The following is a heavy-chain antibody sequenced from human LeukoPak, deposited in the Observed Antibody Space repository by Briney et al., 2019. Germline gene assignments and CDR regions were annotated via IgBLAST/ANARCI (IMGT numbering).Heavy chain of an antibody. J-gene: IGHJ4*02. CDR2: INPNSGGT. V-gene: IGHV1-2*02. CDR3: ARPSAATTVVHRDYFDY. Sequence: ASVKVSCKASGYTFTGYYMHWVRQAPGQGLEWMGWINPNSGGTNYAQKFQGRVTMTRDTSISTAYMELSRLRSDDTAVYYCARPSAATTVVHRDYFDYWGQGTLVTVSS. CDR1: GYTFTGYY. D-gene: IGHD4-23*01.